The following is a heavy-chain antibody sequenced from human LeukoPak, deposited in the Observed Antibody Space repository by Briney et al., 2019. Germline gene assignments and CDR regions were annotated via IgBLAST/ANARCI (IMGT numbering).Heavy chain of an antibody. V-gene: IGHV4-4*07. D-gene: IGHD3-3*01. CDR3: ARDPGSGTIFGVVGSAYYFDY. Sequence: PSETLSLTCTVSGGSISSYYWSWIRQPAGKRLEWIGRFYTSGTTNYNPSLKSRVTMSVDASKNQFSLKLSSVTAADTAVYYCARDPGSGTIFGVVGSAYYFDYWGQGTLVTVSS. CDR1: GGSISSYY. J-gene: IGHJ4*02. CDR2: FYTSGTT.